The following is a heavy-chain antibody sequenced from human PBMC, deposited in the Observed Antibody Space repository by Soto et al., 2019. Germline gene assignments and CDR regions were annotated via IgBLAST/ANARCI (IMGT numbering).Heavy chain of an antibody. CDR3: ARLAYSSRGGQFFDY. J-gene: IGHJ4*02. V-gene: IGHV4-31*03. D-gene: IGHD6-13*01. Sequence: PSEPLSLTCNVSGDSISIGGYHWSWIRQHPGKGLEWIVYIYYSGDTYYNPSLKSRVAISVHTSKKQFSLNLSSATAADTAVYYCARLAYSSRGGQFFDYWGQGVLVTVSS. CDR1: GDSISIGGYH. CDR2: IYYSGDT.